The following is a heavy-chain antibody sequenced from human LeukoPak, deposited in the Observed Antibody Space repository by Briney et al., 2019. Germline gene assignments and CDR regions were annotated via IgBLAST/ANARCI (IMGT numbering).Heavy chain of an antibody. D-gene: IGHD3-9*01. CDR2: MSYEGTNK. J-gene: IGHJ4*02. Sequence: PGGSLRLSCAAFGFTFSDYGMHWVRQAPGKGLEWVAVMSYEGTNKYYADSVKGRFTISRDNSKNTLYLQMNSLRAEDTAVYYCAKDVERLDYFDYCGQGTLVTVSS. CDR3: AKDVERLDYFDY. V-gene: IGHV3-30*18. CDR1: GFTFSDYG.